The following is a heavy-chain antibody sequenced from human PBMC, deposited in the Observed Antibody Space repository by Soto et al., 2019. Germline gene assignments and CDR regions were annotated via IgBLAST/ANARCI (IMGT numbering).Heavy chain of an antibody. CDR1: GYTFTSYG. V-gene: IGHV1-18*04. CDR3: ARSGHPDRIAVAGSFDY. J-gene: IGHJ4*02. Sequence: ASVKVSSNASGYTFTSYGISWVRHAPRQGLERMGWISAYNGNTNYAQKLQGRATMTTDTSTSTAYMELRSLRSDDTAVYYCARSGHPDRIAVAGSFDYWGQGTLVTVSS. D-gene: IGHD6-19*01. CDR2: ISAYNGNT.